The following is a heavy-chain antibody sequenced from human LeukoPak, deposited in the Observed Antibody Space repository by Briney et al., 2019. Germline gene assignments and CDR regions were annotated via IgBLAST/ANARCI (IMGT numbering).Heavy chain of an antibody. J-gene: IGHJ4*02. V-gene: IGHV3-30*04. CDR3: ARDRYYGSGSYSFDY. Sequence: GGSLRLSCAASGFTFTSYAMHWVRQAPGKGLEWVAVISYDGSNKYYADSVKGRFTFSRDNSENTLNLQMNSLRAEDTAVYYCARDRYYGSGSYSFDYWGQGTLVTVSS. CDR1: GFTFTSYA. CDR2: ISYDGSNK. D-gene: IGHD3-10*01.